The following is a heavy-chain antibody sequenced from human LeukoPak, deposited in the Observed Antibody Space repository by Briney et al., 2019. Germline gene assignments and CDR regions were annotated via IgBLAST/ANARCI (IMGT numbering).Heavy chain of an antibody. Sequence: ASVKVSCKASGGTFSSYAISWVRQAPGQGLEWMGWINPNSGGTNYAQKFQGRVTMTRDTSISTAYMELSRLRSDDTAVYYCARDHRYYYYGMDVWGQGTTVTVSS. CDR2: INPNSGGT. J-gene: IGHJ6*02. D-gene: IGHD3-16*02. CDR3: ARDHRYYYYGMDV. V-gene: IGHV1-2*02. CDR1: GGTFSSYA.